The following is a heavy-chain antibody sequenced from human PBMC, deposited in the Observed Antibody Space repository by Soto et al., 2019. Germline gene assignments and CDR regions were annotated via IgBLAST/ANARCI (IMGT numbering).Heavy chain of an antibody. Sequence: SETLSLTCAVYGGSFSGYYWSWIRQPPGKGLEWIGEINHSGSTNYNPSLKSRVTISVDTSKNQFSLKLSSVTAADTAVYYCARGRTYSDFWSGYYKYYYYYYGMDVWGQGTTVTVSS. CDR3: ARGRTYSDFWSGYYKYYYYYYGMDV. J-gene: IGHJ6*02. D-gene: IGHD3-3*01. CDR1: GGSFSGYY. CDR2: INHSGST. V-gene: IGHV4-34*01.